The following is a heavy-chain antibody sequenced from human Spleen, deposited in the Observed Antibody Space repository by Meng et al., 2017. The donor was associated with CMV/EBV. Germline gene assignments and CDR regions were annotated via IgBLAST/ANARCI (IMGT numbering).Heavy chain of an antibody. D-gene: IGHD2-15*01. V-gene: IGHV3-9*01. Sequence: GGSLRLSCVASGFTFDAYGMHWVRQAPGKGLEWVSGISWNSGRIDYADSVKGRFTISRDNAKNSLYLQMNSLRAEDTALYYCAKDLSSSGPYYYGMDVWGQGTTVTVSS. CDR2: ISWNSGRI. CDR3: AKDLSSSGPYYYGMDV. CDR1: GFTFDAYG. J-gene: IGHJ6*02.